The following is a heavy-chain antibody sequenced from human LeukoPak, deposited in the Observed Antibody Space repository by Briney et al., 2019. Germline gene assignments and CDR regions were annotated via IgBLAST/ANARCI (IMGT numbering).Heavy chain of an antibody. J-gene: IGHJ4*02. CDR3: ALKNGYSYGVDY. D-gene: IGHD5-18*01. CDR1: GGSVSSGSYY. V-gene: IGHV4-61*01. Sequence: SETLSLTCTVSGGSVSSGSYYWSWIRQPPGKGLEWIGYIYYSGSTNYNPSLKSRVTISVDTTKNQFSLKLSSVTAADTAVYYCALKNGYSYGVDYWGQGTLVTVSS. CDR2: IYYSGST.